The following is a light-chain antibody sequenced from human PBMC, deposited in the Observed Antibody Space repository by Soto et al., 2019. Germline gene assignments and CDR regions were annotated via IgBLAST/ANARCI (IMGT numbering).Light chain of an antibody. CDR2: GAS. CDR3: QQYNKWPLT. V-gene: IGKV3-15*01. J-gene: IGKJ4*01. CDR1: QSARSN. Sequence: EIVMTQSPATLSVSPGERPTLSCRASQSARSNLAWYQQKPGQAPRLLIYGASTRATGVPARFSGSGSGTEFTLTISSLQAEDVAVYHCQQYNKWPLTFGGGTKVEIK.